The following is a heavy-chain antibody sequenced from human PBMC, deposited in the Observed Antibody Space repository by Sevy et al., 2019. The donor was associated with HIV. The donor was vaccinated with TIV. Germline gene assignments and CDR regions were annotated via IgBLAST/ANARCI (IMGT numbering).Heavy chain of an antibody. CDR2: IKGDGSEK. CDR1: GFSFSANW. CDR3: AHETFGRFES. J-gene: IGHJ4*02. D-gene: IGHD3-16*01. Sequence: GGSLRLSCAASGFSFSANWMNWVRQAPGKGLEWVANIKGDGSEKHYVDSVEGGFTISRDNAKNVLYLQMNSLRVEDTAVYYCAHETFGRFESWGQGTLVTVSS. V-gene: IGHV3-7*01.